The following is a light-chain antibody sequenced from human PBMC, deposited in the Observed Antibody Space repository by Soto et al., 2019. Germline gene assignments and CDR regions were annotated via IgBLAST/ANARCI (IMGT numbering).Light chain of an antibody. J-gene: IGLJ1*01. CDR1: SSNNGAGYD. Sequence: QSVLTQPPSVSGAPGQRVTISCTGSSSNNGAGYDVHWYQQLPGTAPKLLIYRNSNRPSGVPDRFSGSKSGTSASLAITGLQAEDEADYYCQSCDSSLSGSGVFGTGTKVTVL. CDR3: QSCDSSLSGSGV. CDR2: RNS. V-gene: IGLV1-40*01.